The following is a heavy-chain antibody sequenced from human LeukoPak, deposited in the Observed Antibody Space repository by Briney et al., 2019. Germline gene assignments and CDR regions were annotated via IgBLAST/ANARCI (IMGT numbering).Heavy chain of an antibody. V-gene: IGHV1-2*02. CDR1: GYTFTIYY. CDR3: ARNPPYCTSTSCYNDY. D-gene: IGHD2-2*02. J-gene: IGHJ4*02. CDR2: INPNSGGT. Sequence: ASVKVSCKASGYTFTIYYIHWVRQAPGQGLEWMGWINPNSGGTSYAQRFQGRVTMTRDTSISTASMELSGLTSDDTAVYYCARNPPYCTSTSCYNDYWGQGTLVTVSS.